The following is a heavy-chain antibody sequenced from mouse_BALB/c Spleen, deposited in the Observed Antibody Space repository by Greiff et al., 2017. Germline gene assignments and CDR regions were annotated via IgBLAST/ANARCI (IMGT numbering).Heavy chain of an antibody. D-gene: IGHD1-3*01. V-gene: IGHV6-6*01. J-gene: IGHJ4*01. Sequence: EVQLVESGGGLVQPGGSMKLSCAASGFTFSDSWMHWVRQSPEKGLEWVAEIRSKANNHATYYAESVKGRFTISRDDSKSSVYLQMISLRAEDTGIYYGTYCDNYDAMDYWGQGTSVTVSA. CDR3: TYCDNYDAMDY. CDR1: GFTFSDSW. CDR2: IRSKANNHAT.